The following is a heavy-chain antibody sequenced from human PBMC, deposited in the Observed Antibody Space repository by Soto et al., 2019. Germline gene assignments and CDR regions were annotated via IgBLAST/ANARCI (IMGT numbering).Heavy chain of an antibody. V-gene: IGHV4-59*08. CDR1: NDSISTYY. D-gene: IGHD7-27*01. CDR3: ARPGRDWGALHY. Sequence: QVQLQESGPGLVKPSETLSLTCTVSNDSISTYYWTWIRQPPGKELEWIGFIYYSGSTNYNPSLQSRVTISVDTSKNQFSLKMNSVTAADTAVYYCARPGRDWGALHYWGQGTLVTVSS. J-gene: IGHJ4*02. CDR2: IYYSGST.